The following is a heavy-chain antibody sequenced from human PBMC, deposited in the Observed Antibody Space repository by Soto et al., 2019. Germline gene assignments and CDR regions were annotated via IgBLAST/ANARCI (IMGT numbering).Heavy chain of an antibody. CDR2: IYYSGST. J-gene: IGHJ4*02. Sequence: SETLSLTCTVSGGSISSGGYYWSWIRQHPGKGLEWIGYIYYSGSTYYNPSLKSRVTISVDTSKNQFSLKLSSVTAADTAVYYCARAALRSTNFDYWGQGTLVTVSS. CDR3: ARAALRSTNFDY. V-gene: IGHV4-31*03. D-gene: IGHD5-12*01. CDR1: GGSISSGGYY.